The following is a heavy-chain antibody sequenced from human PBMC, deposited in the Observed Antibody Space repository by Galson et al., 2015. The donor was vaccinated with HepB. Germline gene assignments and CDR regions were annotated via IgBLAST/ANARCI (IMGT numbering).Heavy chain of an antibody. CDR2: VNAGNGDT. Sequence: SVKVSCKASGYSFNFYSIHWMRQAPGHRLEWMGRVNAGNGDTRYSQKFQDRITLTRDTSATTTYMELSSMESEGTAVYYCVRGGQWPQFYFFDYWGQGTLVTVSS. CDR1: GYSFNFYS. J-gene: IGHJ4*02. D-gene: IGHD5-24*01. V-gene: IGHV1-3*01. CDR3: VRGGQWPQFYFFDY.